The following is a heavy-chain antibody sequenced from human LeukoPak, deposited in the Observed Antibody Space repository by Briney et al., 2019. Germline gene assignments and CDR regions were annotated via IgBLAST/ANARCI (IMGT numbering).Heavy chain of an antibody. V-gene: IGHV3-23*01. J-gene: IGHJ4*02. CDR1: GFAFTSYA. Sequence: GGSLRLSCAASGFAFTSYAMSWVRQAPGKGLEWVSAISGGSGDKFYADSVKGRFTISRDNSENTLYLQMDSLRAEDTALYYCATHYYDVSGYYYPFDSWGPGSLVTVSS. CDR2: ISGGSGDK. D-gene: IGHD3-22*01. CDR3: ATHYYDVSGYYYPFDS.